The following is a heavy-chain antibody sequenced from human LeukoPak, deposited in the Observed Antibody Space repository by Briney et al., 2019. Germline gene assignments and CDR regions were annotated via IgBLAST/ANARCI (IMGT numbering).Heavy chain of an antibody. CDR2: IYYSGST. CDR1: GGSISGYY. CDR3: ARLASGSYGPLTPFDY. V-gene: IGHV4-59*08. J-gene: IGHJ4*02. D-gene: IGHD1-26*01. Sequence: RPSETLSLTCTVSGGSISGYYWSWIRQPPGKGLEWIGDIYYSGSTNYNPSLKSRVTISVDTSKNQFSLRLSSVTAADTAVYYSARLASGSYGPLTPFDYWGQGTLVTVSS.